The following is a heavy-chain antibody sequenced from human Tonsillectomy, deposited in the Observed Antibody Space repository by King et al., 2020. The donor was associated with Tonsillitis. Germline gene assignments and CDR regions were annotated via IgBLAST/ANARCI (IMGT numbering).Heavy chain of an antibody. CDR3: ARDAGYCSGGSCYGYYYYYMDV. CDR1: GGTFSNYA. CDR2: IISILGIT. D-gene: IGHD2-15*01. Sequence: VQLVESGAEVKKPGSSVKVSCKTSGGTFSNYAISWVRQAPGQGLEWMGRIISILGITNYAQKFRGRVTIAADKSTSTAYMELSSLRSEDTAVYYCARDAGYCSGGSCYGYYYYYMDVWGKGTTVTVSS. V-gene: IGHV1-69*09. J-gene: IGHJ6*03.